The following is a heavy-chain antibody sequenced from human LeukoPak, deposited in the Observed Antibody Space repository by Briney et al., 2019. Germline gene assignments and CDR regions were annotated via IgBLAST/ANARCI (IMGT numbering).Heavy chain of an antibody. CDR1: GGTFSSYA. D-gene: IGHD3-22*01. V-gene: IGHV1-69*05. Sequence: SVKVSWKASGGTFSSYAISWVRQAPGQGLEWMGRIIPIFGTANYAQKFQGRVTITTDESTSTAYMELSSLRSEDTAVYYCARSYYDSSGYFQHWGQGTLVTVSS. CDR2: IIPIFGTA. CDR3: ARSYYDSSGYFQH. J-gene: IGHJ1*01.